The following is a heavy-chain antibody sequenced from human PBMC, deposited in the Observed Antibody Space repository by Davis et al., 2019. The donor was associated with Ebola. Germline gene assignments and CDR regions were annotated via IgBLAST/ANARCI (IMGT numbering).Heavy chain of an antibody. J-gene: IGHJ3*02. Sequence: MPSETLSLTCTVSGGSISSYYWSWIRQPPGKGLEWIGYIYYSGSTNYNPSLKSRVTISVYTSKNQFSLKLSSVTAAETAVYYWARKGVGSSGWYDAFDIWGQGTMVTVSS. D-gene: IGHD6-19*01. CDR1: GGSISSYY. CDR3: ARKGVGSSGWYDAFDI. V-gene: IGHV4-59*08. CDR2: IYYSGST.